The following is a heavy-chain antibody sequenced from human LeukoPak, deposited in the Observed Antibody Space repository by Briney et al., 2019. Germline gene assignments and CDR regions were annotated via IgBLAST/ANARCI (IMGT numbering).Heavy chain of an antibody. CDR1: GGSISSSSYY. J-gene: IGHJ3*02. V-gene: IGHV4-39*07. Sequence: SETLSLTCTVSGGSISSSSYYWGWIRQPPGKGLEWIGSFYYSGNTYYNPSLKSRVTISVDTSKNQFSLKLSSVTAADTAVYFCARDRPPESDAFDIWGQGTMVTVSS. CDR3: ARDRPPESDAFDI. CDR2: FYYSGNT.